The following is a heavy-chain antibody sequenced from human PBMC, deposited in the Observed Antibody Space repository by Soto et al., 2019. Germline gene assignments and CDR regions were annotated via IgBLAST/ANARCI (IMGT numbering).Heavy chain of an antibody. CDR2: ISGSGGST. V-gene: IGHV3-23*01. CDR3: AKKSADFWSGYLY. J-gene: IGHJ4*02. Sequence: EVQLLESGGGLVQPGGSLRLSCAASGFTFSSYAMSWVRQAPGKGLEWVSAISGSGGSTYYADSVKGRFTIARDNSKNTLYLQMNSLRAEDTAVYYCAKKSADFWSGYLYWGQGTLVTVSS. CDR1: GFTFSSYA. D-gene: IGHD3-3*01.